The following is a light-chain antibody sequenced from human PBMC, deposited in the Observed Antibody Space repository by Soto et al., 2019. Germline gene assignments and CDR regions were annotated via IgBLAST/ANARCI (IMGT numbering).Light chain of an antibody. CDR3: MQSQQTPPT. V-gene: IGKV2-28*01. Sequence: DIVMTQSPLSLPVTPGEPASISCSSSQSLLQSNGYNYLDWYLQKPGQSPQLLIFFGSYRASGVPARFSGSGSGTDFTLKIRSVEAEDVGIYYCMQSQQTPPTFGQGTRVEIK. CDR2: FGS. CDR1: QSLLQSNGYNY. J-gene: IGKJ1*01.